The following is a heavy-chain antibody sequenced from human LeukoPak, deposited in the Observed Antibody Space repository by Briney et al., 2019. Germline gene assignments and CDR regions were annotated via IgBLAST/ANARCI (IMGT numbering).Heavy chain of an antibody. V-gene: IGHV3-74*01. CDR2: VCNDARAT. CDR1: GFTLSTYC. J-gene: IGHJ2*01. D-gene: IGHD2-21*02. Sequence: PGGSLSLSCAASGFTLSTYCMHWVRQAPGKGLVWLSRVCNDARATNYADSVKGRFIISRDTAKNTLYLEMNSLMAGDTAVYSCARDPGGDVNDWYFDLWGRGTLVTVSS. CDR3: ARDPGGDVNDWYFDL.